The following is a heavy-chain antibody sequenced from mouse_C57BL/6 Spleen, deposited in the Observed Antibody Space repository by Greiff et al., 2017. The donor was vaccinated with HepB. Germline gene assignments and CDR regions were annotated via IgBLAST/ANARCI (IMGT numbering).Heavy chain of an antibody. J-gene: IGHJ2*01. CDR2: IDPSVSYT. CDR1: GYTFTSYW. D-gene: IGHD1-1*01. V-gene: IGHV1-50*01. CDR3: ANYYGSSYGY. Sequence: QVQLQQPGAELVKPGASVKLSCKASGYTFTSYWMQWVKQRPGQGLEWIGEIDPSVSYTNYNEKFKGKATLTVDTSSSTAYMQLSSLTSEDSAVYYCANYYGSSYGYWGQGTTLTVSS.